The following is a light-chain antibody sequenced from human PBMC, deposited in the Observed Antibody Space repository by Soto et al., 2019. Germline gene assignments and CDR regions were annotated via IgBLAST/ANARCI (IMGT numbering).Light chain of an antibody. CDR2: AAS. J-gene: IGKJ1*01. CDR3: EQYKNWPQT. V-gene: IGKV3-15*01. Sequence: EVVMTQSPAPLSVSPGETATLSCRASQSVSTNLAWYQQKPGQAPRLLIYAASTRASGIPDRFSGSGSATEFTLTISSLQSEDFAVYYCEQYKNWPQTFGQGTKVEIK. CDR1: QSVSTN.